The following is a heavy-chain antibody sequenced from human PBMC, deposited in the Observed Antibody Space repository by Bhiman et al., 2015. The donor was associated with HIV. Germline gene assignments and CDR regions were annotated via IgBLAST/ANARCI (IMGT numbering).Heavy chain of an antibody. J-gene: IGHJ4*02. CDR1: GFTFSSYW. CDR2: IKQDGSEK. Sequence: EVQLVDSGGGLVQPGGSLRLSCAASGFTFSSYWMSWVRQAPGKGLEWVANIKQDGSEKNYVDSVKGRFTISRDNAKNSLYLQMNSLRAEDTAVYYCARDPRVGATDYFDYWGQGNAGHRLF. V-gene: IGHV3-7*01. D-gene: IGHD1-26*01. CDR3: ARDPRVGATDYFDY.